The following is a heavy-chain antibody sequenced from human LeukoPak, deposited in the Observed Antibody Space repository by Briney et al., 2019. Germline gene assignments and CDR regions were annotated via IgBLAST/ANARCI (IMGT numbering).Heavy chain of an antibody. CDR2: IYCSGST. D-gene: IGHD2-2*01. J-gene: IGHJ6*02. CDR3: ARGVVVPAAIMYYYYGMDV. CDR1: GGSISSYY. Sequence: SETLSLTCTVSGGSISSYYWSWIRQPPGKGLEWIGYIYCSGSTNYNPSLKSRVTISVDTSKNQFSLKLSSVTAADTAVYYCARGVVVPAAIMYYYYGMDVWGQGTTVTVSS. V-gene: IGHV4-59*01.